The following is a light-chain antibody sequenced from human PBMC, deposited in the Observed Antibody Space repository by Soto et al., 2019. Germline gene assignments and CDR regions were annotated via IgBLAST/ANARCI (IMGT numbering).Light chain of an antibody. Sequence: QSVLTQPPSVSGSLGQRVTISCTGSSSNIGAGYDVHWYQQLPGTAPKLFIYGNNNRPSGVPDRLSGSQSGTSASLAITGLQAEDEADYYCLSYDSSLSGSRVFGGGTKLTV. CDR1: SSNIGAGYD. J-gene: IGLJ2*01. CDR3: LSYDSSLSGSRV. CDR2: GNN. V-gene: IGLV1-40*01.